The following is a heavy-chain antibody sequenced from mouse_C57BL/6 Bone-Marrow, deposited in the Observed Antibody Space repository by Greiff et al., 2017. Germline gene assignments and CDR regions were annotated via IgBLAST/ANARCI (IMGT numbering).Heavy chain of an antibody. D-gene: IGHD2-5*01. Sequence: VHVKQSGPELVKPGASVKIPCKASGYTFTDYNMDWVKQSHGKSLEWIGDINPNNGGTIYNQKFKGKATLTVDKSSSTAYMELRSLTSEDTAVYYCARLGYYSNYDAMDYWGQGTSVTVSS. CDR1: GYTFTDYN. CDR3: ARLGYYSNYDAMDY. J-gene: IGHJ4*01. V-gene: IGHV1-18*01. CDR2: INPNNGGT.